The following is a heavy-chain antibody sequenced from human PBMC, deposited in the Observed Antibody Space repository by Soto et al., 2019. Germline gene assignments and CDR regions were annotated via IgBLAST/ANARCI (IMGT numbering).Heavy chain of an antibody. CDR3: ARAVLGISVYYFDY. Sequence: TLSLTCTVSSGSISSGAYYWSWIRQHPGKGLEWIGYIYNSGSTFYNPALKSRVTISVDTSKNQFSLKLSSVTAADTAVYYCARAVLGISVYYFDYWGQGTLVTVSS. J-gene: IGHJ4*02. V-gene: IGHV4-31*03. CDR1: SGSISSGAYY. CDR2: IYNSGST. D-gene: IGHD2-8*02.